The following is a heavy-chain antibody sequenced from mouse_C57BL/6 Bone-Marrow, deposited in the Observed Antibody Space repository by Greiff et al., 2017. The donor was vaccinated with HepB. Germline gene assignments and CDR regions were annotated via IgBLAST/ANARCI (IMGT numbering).Heavy chain of an antibody. Sequence: EVQRVESEGGLVQPGSSMKLSCTASGFTFSDYYMAWVRQVPEKGLEWVANINYDGSSTYYLDSLKSRFIISRDNAKNILYLQMSSLKSEDTATYYCAREASLLSYAMDYWGQGTSVTVSS. CDR3: AREASLLSYAMDY. CDR2: INYDGSST. J-gene: IGHJ4*01. V-gene: IGHV5-16*01. CDR1: GFTFSDYY. D-gene: IGHD2-1*01.